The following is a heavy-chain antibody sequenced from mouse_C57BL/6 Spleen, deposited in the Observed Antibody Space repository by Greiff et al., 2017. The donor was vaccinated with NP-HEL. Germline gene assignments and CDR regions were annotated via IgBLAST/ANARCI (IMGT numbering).Heavy chain of an antibody. V-gene: IGHV1-80*01. D-gene: IGHD4-1*01. CDR1: GYAFSSYW. CDR2: IYPGDGDT. Sequence: QVQLQQSGAELVKPGASVKISCTASGYAFSSYWMNWVKQRPGKGLEWIGQIYPGDGDTNYNGKFKGKATLTADKSSSTAYMQLSSLTSEDSAVYFSARESWDGAMDYWGQGTSVTVSS. CDR3: ARESWDGAMDY. J-gene: IGHJ4*01.